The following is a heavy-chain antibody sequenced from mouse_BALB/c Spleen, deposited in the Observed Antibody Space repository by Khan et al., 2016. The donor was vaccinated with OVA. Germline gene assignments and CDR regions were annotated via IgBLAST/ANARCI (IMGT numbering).Heavy chain of an antibody. CDR1: GFTFSDYG. J-gene: IGHJ3*01. V-gene: IGHV5-15*02. CDR3: ASGGKGGFAY. Sequence: EVELVESGGGLVQPGGPRKLSCAASGFTFSDYGMAWVRQAPGKGPEWVAFVSSLAYNFYYADTVTGRFTISSENDKNTLYLEMSSLRSEDTALYSCASGGKGGFAYWGQGTLVTVSA. D-gene: IGHD1-1*02. CDR2: VSSLAYNF.